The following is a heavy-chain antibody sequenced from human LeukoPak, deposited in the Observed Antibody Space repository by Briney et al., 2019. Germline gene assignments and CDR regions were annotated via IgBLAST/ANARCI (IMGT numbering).Heavy chain of an antibody. J-gene: IGHJ4*02. CDR1: GSTFSNYV. CDR3: ATRWHCSGSCYDY. Sequence: GGSLRLSCAASGSTFSNYVMTWVRQAPGKGLEWVSSISDSGGNTYYADSVKGRFTISRDNSKNTLSLQMNSLRAEDTAQYYCATRWHCSGSCYDYWGQGTLVTVSS. V-gene: IGHV3-23*01. CDR2: ISDSGGNT. D-gene: IGHD2-15*01.